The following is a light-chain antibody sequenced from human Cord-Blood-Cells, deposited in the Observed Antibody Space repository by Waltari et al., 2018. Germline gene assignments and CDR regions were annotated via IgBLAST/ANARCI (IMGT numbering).Light chain of an antibody. CDR2: EGS. V-gene: IGLV2-23*01. J-gene: IGLJ3*02. CDR1: SSDVGSYNL. Sequence: QSALTQPAPVSGSPGQSITISCTGTSSDVGSYNLVSCYQQHPGKAPKLMIYEGSKRPSGVSNRFSGSKSGNTASLTISGLQAEDEADYYCCSYAGSSTVFGGGTKLTVL. CDR3: CSYAGSSTV.